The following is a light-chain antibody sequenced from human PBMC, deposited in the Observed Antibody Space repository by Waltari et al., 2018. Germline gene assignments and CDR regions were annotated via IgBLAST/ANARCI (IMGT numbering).Light chain of an antibody. CDR3: LQYYSTPPGT. V-gene: IGKV4-1*01. CDR2: WAS. J-gene: IGKJ1*01. Sequence: DIVMTQSPDSLAVSLGERATINCKSSQSVLYSFNNNNYLAWYQQKPGQSPKLLIHWASTRESGVPDRFSGSGSGTDFTLTISSLQAEDVAIYYCLQYYSTPPGTFGQGTKVEIK. CDR1: QSVLYSFNNNNY.